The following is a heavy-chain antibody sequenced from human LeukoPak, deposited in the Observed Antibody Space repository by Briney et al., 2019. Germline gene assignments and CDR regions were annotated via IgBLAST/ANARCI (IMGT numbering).Heavy chain of an antibody. CDR3: ARLTNSGYYWLFDY. Sequence: AGGSLRLSCAASGFTFSTSWMSWVRQAPGRGLEWLANINQGGSEKYYVDSVRGRFTISRDNAENSLFLQMNSLRAEDTAVCYCARLTNSGYYWLFDYWGQGTLVTVSS. V-gene: IGHV3-7*04. CDR1: GFTFSTSW. CDR2: INQGGSEK. J-gene: IGHJ4*02. D-gene: IGHD3-22*01.